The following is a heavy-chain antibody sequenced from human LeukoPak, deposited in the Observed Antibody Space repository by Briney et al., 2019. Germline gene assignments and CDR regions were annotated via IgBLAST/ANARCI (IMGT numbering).Heavy chain of an antibody. J-gene: IGHJ4*02. CDR3: ATDIVVVPAANDY. V-gene: IGHV1-18*04. CDR2: IIPILGIA. CDR1: GYTFTGYY. D-gene: IGHD2-2*01. Sequence: GASVKVSCKASGYTFTGYYMHWVRQAPGQGLEWMGRIIPILGIANYAQKLQGRVTMTTDTSTSTAYMELRSLRSDDTAVYYCATDIVVVPAANDYWGQGTLVTVSS.